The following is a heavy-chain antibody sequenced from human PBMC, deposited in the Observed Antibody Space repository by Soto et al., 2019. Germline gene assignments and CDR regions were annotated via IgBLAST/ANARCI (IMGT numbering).Heavy chain of an antibody. CDR1: GFTFSSYE. V-gene: IGHV3-48*03. CDR3: ARDLYDGSGSYDCYYGMDV. J-gene: IGHJ6*02. CDR2: ISSSGSTI. Sequence: GWSLRLSCAASGFTFSSYEMNWVRQAPGKGLEWVSYISSSGSTIYYADSVKGRFTISRDNAKNSLYLQMNSLRAEDTAVYYCARDLYDGSGSYDCYYGMDVWGQGTTVTVSS. D-gene: IGHD3-10*01.